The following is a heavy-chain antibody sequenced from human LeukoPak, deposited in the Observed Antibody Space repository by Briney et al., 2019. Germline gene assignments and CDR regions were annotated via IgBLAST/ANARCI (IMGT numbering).Heavy chain of an antibody. CDR1: GGSFSGQY. J-gene: IGHJ4*02. CDR3: AGGDYHGSESYANY. V-gene: IGHV4-34*01. Sequence: SETLSLTCAVYGGSFSGQYWGWVRQPPGKGLEWIGEINHGGSISYNASLKSRVTISLDTSKNQFSLKLSSVTAADTAVYYCAGGDYHGSESYANYWGQGTLVTVSS. D-gene: IGHD3-10*01. CDR2: INHGGSI.